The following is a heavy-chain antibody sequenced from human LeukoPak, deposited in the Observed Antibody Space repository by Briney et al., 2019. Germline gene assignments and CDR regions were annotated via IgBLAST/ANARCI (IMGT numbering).Heavy chain of an antibody. CDR3: ARSGDIVVVPAAQGYFDY. Sequence: GASVKVSCKASGYTFTSYGISWVRQAPGQGLEWMGWISAYSGNTNYAQKLQGRVTMTTDTSTSTAYMELRSLRSDDTAVYYCARSGDIVVVPAAQGYFDYWGQGTLVTVSS. J-gene: IGHJ4*02. CDR2: ISAYSGNT. V-gene: IGHV1-18*04. D-gene: IGHD2-2*01. CDR1: GYTFTSYG.